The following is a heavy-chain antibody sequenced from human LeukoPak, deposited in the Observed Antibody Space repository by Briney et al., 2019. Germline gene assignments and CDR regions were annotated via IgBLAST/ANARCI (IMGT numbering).Heavy chain of an antibody. CDR3: ARGGYYDILTGLVGNWFDP. J-gene: IGHJ5*02. D-gene: IGHD3-9*01. Sequence: ASVKVSCKASGYTFTGYYMHRVRQAPGQGLEWMGWINPNSGGTNYAQKFQGRVTMTRDTSISTAYMELSRLRSDDTAVYYCARGGYYDILTGLVGNWFDPWGQGTLVTVSS. CDR2: INPNSGGT. CDR1: GYTFTGYY. V-gene: IGHV1-2*02.